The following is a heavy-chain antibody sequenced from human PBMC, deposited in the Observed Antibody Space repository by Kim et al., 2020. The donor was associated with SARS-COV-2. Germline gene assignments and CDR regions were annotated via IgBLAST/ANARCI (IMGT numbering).Heavy chain of an antibody. J-gene: IGHJ4*02. Sequence: SETLSLTCTVSGGSISSYYWSWIRQPPGKGLEWIGYIYYGGSTNYNPSLKSRVTISVDTSKNQFSLKLSSVTAADTAVYYCARVSNSDSSGWDYFDYWGQGTLVTVSS. CDR2: IYYGGST. V-gene: IGHV4-59*01. CDR3: ARVSNSDSSGWDYFDY. D-gene: IGHD3-22*01. CDR1: GGSISSYY.